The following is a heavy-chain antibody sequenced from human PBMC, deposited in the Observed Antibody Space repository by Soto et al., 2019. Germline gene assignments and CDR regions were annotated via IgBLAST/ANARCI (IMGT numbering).Heavy chain of an antibody. CDR3: AKALYSSTYSRGMDV. V-gene: IGHV3-23*01. CDR2: IGGDAVTT. J-gene: IGHJ6*02. Sequence: GSLRLSCAASGFSFGSYSMTWVRQAPGKGLEWASVIGGDAVTTYYADSVKGRFTVSRDNSKNTVHLQMNSLRAEDTAVYYCAKALYSSTYSRGMDVWGQGTTVTVSS. D-gene: IGHD6-19*01. CDR1: GFSFGSYS.